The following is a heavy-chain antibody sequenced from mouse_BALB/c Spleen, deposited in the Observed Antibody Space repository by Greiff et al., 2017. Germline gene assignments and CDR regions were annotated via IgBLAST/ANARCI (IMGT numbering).Heavy chain of an antibody. CDR1: GFTFSSYA. CDR2: ISSGGST. D-gene: IGHD1-1*01. CDR3: ARGRYDYYGYAMDY. Sequence: EVKLMESGGGLVKPGGSLKLSCAASGFTFSSYAMSWVRQTPEKRLEWVASISSGGSTYYPDSVKGRFTISRDNARNILYLQMSSLRSEDTAMYYCARGRYDYYGYAMDYWGQGTSVTVSS. V-gene: IGHV5-6-5*01. J-gene: IGHJ4*01.